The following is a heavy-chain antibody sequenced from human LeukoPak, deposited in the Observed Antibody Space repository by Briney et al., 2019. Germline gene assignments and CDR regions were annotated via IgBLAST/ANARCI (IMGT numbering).Heavy chain of an antibody. CDR2: MNPNSGNT. Sequence: ASVKVSCKASGGTFSSYAINWVRQATGQELEWMGWMNPNSGNTGYAQKFQGRVTMTRNTSISTAYMELSSLRSEDTAVYYCARGPAAETWFDPWGQGTLVTVSS. CDR3: ARGPAAETWFDP. CDR1: GGTFSSYA. V-gene: IGHV1-8*02. J-gene: IGHJ5*02.